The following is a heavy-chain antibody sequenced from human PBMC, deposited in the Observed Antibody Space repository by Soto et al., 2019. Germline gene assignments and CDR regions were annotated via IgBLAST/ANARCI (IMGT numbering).Heavy chain of an antibody. J-gene: IGHJ6*02. V-gene: IGHV4-59*01. D-gene: IGHD5-18*01. Sequence: SATLSASWTASGASISSYHWSWLRQPLRKGLEWIGYIYYSGSTNYTPALKSRVTISVDTSTNPFSLKLRSVTAADTGVYYCARDPGYSYGLSYYYYGMDVWGQGTTVTVS. CDR3: ARDPGYSYGLSYYYYGMDV. CDR2: IYYSGST. CDR1: GASISSYH.